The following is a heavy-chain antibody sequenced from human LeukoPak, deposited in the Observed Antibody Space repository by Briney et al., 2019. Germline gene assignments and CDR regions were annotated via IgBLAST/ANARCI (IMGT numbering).Heavy chain of an antibody. Sequence: GGSLRLSCAAYGFTFSTYGMHWVRQAPGKGLEWVAFIRYDGSNKYYADSVKGRFTISRDNSNTTLYLQMTSLRPEDTAVYYCAKVNKGGYDSFDYWGQGTLVTVSS. CDR3: AKVNKGGYDSFDY. CDR1: GFTFSTYG. V-gene: IGHV3-30*02. CDR2: IRYDGSNK. J-gene: IGHJ4*02. D-gene: IGHD5-12*01.